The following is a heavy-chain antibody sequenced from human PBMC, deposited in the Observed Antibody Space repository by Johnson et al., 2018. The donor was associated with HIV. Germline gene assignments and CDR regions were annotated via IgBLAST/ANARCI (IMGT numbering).Heavy chain of an antibody. Sequence: QVQLVESGGGVVQPGRSLRLYCAASGFTFSSYAMHWVRQAPGKGLEWVAVISYDGSNKYYADSVKGRFTISRDNSKNTLYLQMNSLRAEDTAVYYCARAPIPAAFDIWGQGTMVTVSS. V-gene: IGHV3-30-3*01. CDR1: GFTFSSYA. CDR2: ISYDGSNK. J-gene: IGHJ3*02. CDR3: ARAPIPAAFDI.